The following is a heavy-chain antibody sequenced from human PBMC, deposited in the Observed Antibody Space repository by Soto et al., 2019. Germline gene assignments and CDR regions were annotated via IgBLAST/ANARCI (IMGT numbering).Heavy chain of an antibody. V-gene: IGHV4-34*01. D-gene: IGHD2-21*01. J-gene: IGHJ5*02. CDR1: GGSFSGYY. Sequence: SETLSLTCAVYGGSFSGYYWSWIRQPPGKGLEWIGEINHSGSTNYNPSLKSRVTISVDTSKNQFSLKLSSVTAADTAVYYCARECEELAGDCSNWGGFDPWGQGTLVTVSS. CDR2: INHSGST. CDR3: ARECEELAGDCSNWGGFDP.